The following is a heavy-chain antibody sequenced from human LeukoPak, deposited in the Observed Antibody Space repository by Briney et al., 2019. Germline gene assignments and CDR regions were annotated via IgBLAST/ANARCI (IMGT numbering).Heavy chain of an antibody. V-gene: IGHV4-4*09. Sequence: PSETLSLTCTVSGGSISSYYWSWIRQPPGKGLEWFGYIYTSGSTNYNPSLKSRVTISVDTSKNQFSLKLSSVTAADTAVYYCARAPLSYYYYYMDVWGKGTTVTVSS. CDR2: IYTSGST. J-gene: IGHJ6*03. CDR1: GGSISSYY. CDR3: ARAPLSYYYYYMDV.